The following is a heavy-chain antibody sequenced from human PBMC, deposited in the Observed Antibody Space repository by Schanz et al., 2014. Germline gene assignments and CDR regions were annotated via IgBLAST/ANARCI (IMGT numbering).Heavy chain of an antibody. CDR1: GYTFTSYS. D-gene: IGHD6-13*01. J-gene: IGHJ4*02. V-gene: IGHV1-46*01. CDR3: ASSGAGYSSSWDFDY. Sequence: QVQLVQSGAEVKKPGASVKVSCKASGYTFTSYSMHWVRQAPGQGLEWMGMINPSGGSTTYAQKFQGTVTITADKSTFTAYMDVSSLRSEDTAVYYCASSGAGYSSSWDFDYWGQGTLVTVSS. CDR2: INPSGGST.